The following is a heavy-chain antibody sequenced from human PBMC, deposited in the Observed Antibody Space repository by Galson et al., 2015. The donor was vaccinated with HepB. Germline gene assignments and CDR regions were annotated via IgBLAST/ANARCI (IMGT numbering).Heavy chain of an antibody. CDR2: ISYDGSNK. V-gene: IGHV3-30-3*01. Sequence: SLRLSCAASGFTFSSYAMHWVRQAPGKGLEWVAVISYDGSNKYYADSVKGRFTISRDNSKNTLYLQMNSLRAEDTAVYYCARGTEDTAMVLGYWGQGTLVTVSS. J-gene: IGHJ4*02. D-gene: IGHD5-18*01. CDR1: GFTFSSYA. CDR3: ARGTEDTAMVLGY.